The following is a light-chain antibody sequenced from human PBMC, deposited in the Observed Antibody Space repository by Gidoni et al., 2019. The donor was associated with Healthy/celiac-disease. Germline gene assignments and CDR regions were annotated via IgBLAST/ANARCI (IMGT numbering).Light chain of an antibody. CDR1: QSVSSSY. CDR2: GAS. CDR3: QQYGSSPLT. V-gene: IGKV3-20*01. J-gene: IGKJ5*01. Sequence: IVLTPSPGTLSLSPGDRATLSCRASQSVSSSYLAWYQQKPGQAPRLLIYGASSRATGIPDRFSGSGSGTDFTLTISRLEPEDFAVYYCQQYGSSPLTFGQGTRLEIK.